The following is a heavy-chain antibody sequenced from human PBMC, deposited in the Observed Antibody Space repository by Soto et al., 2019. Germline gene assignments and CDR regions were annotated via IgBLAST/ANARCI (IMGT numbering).Heavy chain of an antibody. Sequence: QVQLVESGGGVVQPGRSLRLSCAASGFTFSSYGMHWVRQAPGKGLERVAVISYDGSNKYYADSVKGPFNISRDNSKNELYLHMNSLRAEDTGVNYCAKDIVVVPAAMRLAVAGTRGHCDYFGQGSLVTVSS. J-gene: IGHJ4*02. CDR2: ISYDGSNK. V-gene: IGHV3-30*18. CDR3: AKDIVVVPAAMRLAVAGTRGHCDY. D-gene: IGHD2-2*01. CDR1: GFTFSSYG.